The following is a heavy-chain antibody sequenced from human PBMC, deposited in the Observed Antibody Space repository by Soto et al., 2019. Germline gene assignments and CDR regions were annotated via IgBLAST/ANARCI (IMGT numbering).Heavy chain of an antibody. CDR1: GFTFSNYA. Sequence: GGSLRLSCAASGFTFSNYAINWVRQAPGKGLEWVSAINASGSTAYYADSVKGRFTISRDNATNTAYMELRSLRSDDTAVYYCARLPIMITFGGVIVRWYFDYWGQGTLVTVSS. V-gene: IGHV3-23*01. J-gene: IGHJ4*02. CDR2: INASGSTA. D-gene: IGHD3-16*02. CDR3: ARLPIMITFGGVIVRWYFDY.